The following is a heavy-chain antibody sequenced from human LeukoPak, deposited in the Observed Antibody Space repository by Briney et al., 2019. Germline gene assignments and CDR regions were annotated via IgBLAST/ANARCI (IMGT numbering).Heavy chain of an antibody. CDR1: GYTFTSYD. Sequence: GASVKVSCKASGYTFTSYDINWVRQATGQGLEWMGWMNPNSGNTGYAQKFQGRVTITRNTSISTAYMELSSLRSEDTAVYYCARNSGSYSGLDYIDVWGKGTTVTVSS. J-gene: IGHJ6*03. CDR2: MNPNSGNT. CDR3: ARNSGSYSGLDYIDV. V-gene: IGHV1-8*01. D-gene: IGHD1-26*01.